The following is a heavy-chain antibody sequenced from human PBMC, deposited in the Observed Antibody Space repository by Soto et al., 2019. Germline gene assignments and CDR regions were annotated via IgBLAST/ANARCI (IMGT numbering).Heavy chain of an antibody. V-gene: IGHV1-24*01. J-gene: IGHJ4*02. CDR3: AAGGTRWLQSPVDY. D-gene: IGHD1-1*01. CDR2: FDPEDGET. CDR1: GHTLTEFS. Sequence: QVQLVQSGAEVKKPGASVKVSCKVSGHTLTEFSMHWVRQAPGKGLEWMGGFDPEDGETIYAQRFQGRVTMTEDTSTAPAYMELSSLRSDDKAVYYCAAGGTRWLQSPVDYWGQGTLVTVSS.